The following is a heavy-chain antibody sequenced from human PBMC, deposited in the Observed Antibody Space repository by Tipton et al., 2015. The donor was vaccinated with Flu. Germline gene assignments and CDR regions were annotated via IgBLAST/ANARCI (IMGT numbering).Heavy chain of an antibody. CDR1: GYNFTTSW. V-gene: IGHV5-51*03. D-gene: IGHD6-19*01. CDR2: IYPGDSDA. CDR3: ARRGYTTGWYWFDP. J-gene: IGHJ5*02. Sequence: QLVQTGAEVKKPGESLKISCKGSGYNFTTSWIAWVRQMPGKGLEWMGIIYPGDSDARYRPSFQGQVTFSVDKSISTAYLQWSSLKASATAIYYCARRGYTTGWYWFDPWGQGTLVTVSS.